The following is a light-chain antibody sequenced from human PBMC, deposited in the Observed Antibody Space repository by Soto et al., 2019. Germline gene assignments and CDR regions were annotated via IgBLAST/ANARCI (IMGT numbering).Light chain of an antibody. Sequence: EIVLTRSPATLSVSPGDRVTLSCRASQSVDINLAWYQQKAGQAPRLLVYGASTKATDMPGRFSGRGSGTEFTLTINNLQSEDFAVYYCQQYRNWPRTFGQGTKVDIK. CDR2: GAS. J-gene: IGKJ1*01. V-gene: IGKV3-15*01. CDR1: QSVDIN. CDR3: QQYRNWPRT.